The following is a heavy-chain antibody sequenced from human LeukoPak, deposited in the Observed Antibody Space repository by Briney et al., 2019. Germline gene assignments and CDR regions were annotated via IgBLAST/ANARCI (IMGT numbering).Heavy chain of an antibody. V-gene: IGHV3-53*01. D-gene: IGHD6-13*01. CDR1: GFTVSSNY. CDR2: IYSGGST. Sequence: GGSLRLSCAASGFTVSSNYMSWVRQAPGKGLEWVSVIYSGGSTYYADSVKGRFTISRDNSKNTLDLQMNSLRAEDTAVYYCARELFSSSWYYYYYGMDVWGQGTTVTVSS. J-gene: IGHJ6*02. CDR3: ARELFSSSWYYYYYGMDV.